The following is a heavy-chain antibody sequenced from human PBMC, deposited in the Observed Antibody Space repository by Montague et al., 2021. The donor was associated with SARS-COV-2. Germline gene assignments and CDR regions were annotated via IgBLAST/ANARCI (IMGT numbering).Heavy chain of an antibody. CDR1: GGSIGSSSSY. CDR3: ARHKRWRIAAAGRDFDY. Sequence: SETLSLTCTLSGGSIGSSSSYWGWIRQPPGKGLEWIGSIYYSGSTYYXPSLKSRVTISVDTSKNQFSLKLSSVTAADTAVYYCARHKRWRIAAAGRDFDYWGQGTLVTVSS. D-gene: IGHD6-13*01. J-gene: IGHJ4*02. CDR2: IYYSGST. V-gene: IGHV4-39*01.